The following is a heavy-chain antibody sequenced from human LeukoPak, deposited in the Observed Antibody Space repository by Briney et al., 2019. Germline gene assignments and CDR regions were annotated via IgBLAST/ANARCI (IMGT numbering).Heavy chain of an antibody. CDR3: ARGRYSYGPSVY. CDR2: INHSGST. CDR1: GGSFSGYY. V-gene: IGHV4-34*01. Sequence: SETLSLTCAVYGGSFSGYYWSWIRQPPGKGLEWIGEINHSGSTNYNPSLKSRVTISVDTSKNQFSLKLSSVTAADTAVYYCARGRYSYGPSVYWGQGTLVTVSS. D-gene: IGHD5-18*01. J-gene: IGHJ4*02.